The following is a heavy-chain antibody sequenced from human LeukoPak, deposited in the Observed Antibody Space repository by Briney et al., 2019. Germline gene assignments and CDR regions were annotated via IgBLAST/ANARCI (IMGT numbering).Heavy chain of an antibody. V-gene: IGHV6-1*01. J-gene: IGHJ4*02. CDR1: GDSVSNDSVA. Sequence: SQTLSLTCDISGDSVSNDSVAWMWIRQSPSRGLEWLGRTYYRSKWYNDYAVSVKSRITINPDTSKNQFSLQLNSVTPEDTVVYYCARGPGPNFFDYWGQGTLVTVSS. CDR3: ARGPGPNFFDY. CDR2: TYYRSKWYN. D-gene: IGHD3-10*01.